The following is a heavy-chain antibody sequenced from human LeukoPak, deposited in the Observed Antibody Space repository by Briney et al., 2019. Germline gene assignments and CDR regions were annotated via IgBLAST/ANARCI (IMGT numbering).Heavy chain of an antibody. CDR3: ARTYSSSWYWFDP. Sequence: GESLKVSCKGSGYSFTSYWISWVRQMPGKGLEWMGRIDPSDSYTNYSPSFQGHVTISADKSISTAYLQWSSLKASDTAMYYCARTYSSSWYWFDPWGQGTLVTVSS. CDR2: IDPSDSYT. D-gene: IGHD6-13*01. V-gene: IGHV5-10-1*01. CDR1: GYSFTSYW. J-gene: IGHJ5*02.